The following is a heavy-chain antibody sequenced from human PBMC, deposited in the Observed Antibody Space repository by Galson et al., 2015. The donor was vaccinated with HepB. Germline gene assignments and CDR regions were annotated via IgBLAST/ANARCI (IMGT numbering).Heavy chain of an antibody. Sequence: SLRLSCAASGLTFSSYGMHWVRQAPGKGLEWVAFIRYDGSNKYYADSVKGRFTISRDNSKNTLYLQMNSLRAEDTAVYYCAKDALRLYPSGWYKDYWGQGTLVTVSS. J-gene: IGHJ4*02. CDR2: IRYDGSNK. CDR1: GLTFSSYG. V-gene: IGHV3-30*02. D-gene: IGHD6-19*01. CDR3: AKDALRLYPSGWYKDY.